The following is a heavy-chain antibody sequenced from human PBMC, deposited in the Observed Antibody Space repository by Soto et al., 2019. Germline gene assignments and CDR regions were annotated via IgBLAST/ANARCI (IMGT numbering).Heavy chain of an antibody. D-gene: IGHD3-16*02. CDR1: GLTFSSYW. CDR2: IKQDGSEK. V-gene: IGHV3-7*03. CDR3: ASYYVWGSYRVAAFDI. J-gene: IGHJ3*02. Sequence: EVQLVESGGGLVKPGGSLRLSCAASGLTFSSYWMSWVRQAPGMGLEWVANIKQDGSEKYYVDSVKGRFTISRDNAKKSLYLQMNSLRAEDTAVYYCASYYVWGSYRVAAFDIWGQGTMVTVSS.